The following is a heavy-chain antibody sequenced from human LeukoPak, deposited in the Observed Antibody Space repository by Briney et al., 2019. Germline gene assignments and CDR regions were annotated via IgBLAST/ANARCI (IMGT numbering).Heavy chain of an antibody. CDR1: GITFSKYW. Sequence: GGSLRLSCVDSGITFSKYWMNWVRQAPGKGLKWVANLKHDGNEKHYGDSVESRFTISRDNAKSSLYLQMNNLRAEDTAVYYCARDLGHSGYDLYDYWGQGTLVTVSS. CDR3: ARDLGHSGYDLYDY. J-gene: IGHJ4*02. CDR2: LKHDGNEK. D-gene: IGHD5-12*01. V-gene: IGHV3-7*01.